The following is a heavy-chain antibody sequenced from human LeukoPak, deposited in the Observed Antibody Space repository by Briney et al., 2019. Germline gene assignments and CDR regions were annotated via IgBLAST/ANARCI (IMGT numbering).Heavy chain of an antibody. Sequence: GASVKVSCKASGYTFTSNDIHWVRQATGQGLEWMGWMNPNSGNTGYAQMFQGRVTMTRDTSISTAYMDLSNLRSEDTAVYYCARGGDYGGNPFDYGGQGTLVTVSS. CDR1: GYTFTSND. V-gene: IGHV1-8*01. CDR3: ARGGDYGGNPFDY. D-gene: IGHD4-23*01. J-gene: IGHJ4*02. CDR2: MNPNSGNT.